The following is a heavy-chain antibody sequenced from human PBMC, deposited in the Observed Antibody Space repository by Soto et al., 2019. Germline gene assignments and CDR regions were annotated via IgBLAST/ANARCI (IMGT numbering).Heavy chain of an antibody. J-gene: IGHJ6*03. CDR1: GDSVRNQY. CDR3: ARTLDYGHMDV. D-gene: IGHD3-16*01. V-gene: IGHV4-4*09. CDR2: IYRSGST. Sequence: SETLSLTCTVSGDSVRNQYWSWIRRPPGRGLEWIGYIYRSGSTKYNPSLKSRLTISVDTSKNQFSLKLSSVTAADTAVYYCARTLDYGHMDVWGKGATVTV.